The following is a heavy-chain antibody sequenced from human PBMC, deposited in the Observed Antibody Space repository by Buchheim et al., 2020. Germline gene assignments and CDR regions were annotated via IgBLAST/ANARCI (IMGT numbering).Heavy chain of an antibody. Sequence: EVQLVESGGGLVQPGGSLRLSCAASGFTFSSYWMHWVRQAPGKGLVWVSRINSDGSSTSYADSVKGRFTISRDNSKNMLYLQMNSLRAEDTAVYYCAKDKERIAVAGGIDYWGQGTL. CDR1: GFTFSSYW. J-gene: IGHJ4*02. CDR3: AKDKERIAVAGGIDY. V-gene: IGHV3-74*01. D-gene: IGHD6-19*01. CDR2: INSDGSST.